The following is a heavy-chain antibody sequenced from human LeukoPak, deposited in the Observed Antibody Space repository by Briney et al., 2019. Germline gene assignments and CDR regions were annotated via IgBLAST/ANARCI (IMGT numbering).Heavy chain of an antibody. V-gene: IGHV3-30-3*01. J-gene: IGHJ4*02. CDR1: GFTFSSYA. Sequence: GGSLRPSCAASGFTFSSYAMHWVRQAPGKGLEWVAVISYDGSNKYYADSVKGRFTISRDNSKNTLYLQMNSLRAEDTAVYYCARDLESWGQGTLVTVSS. CDR2: ISYDGSNK. CDR3: ARDLES. D-gene: IGHD5-24*01.